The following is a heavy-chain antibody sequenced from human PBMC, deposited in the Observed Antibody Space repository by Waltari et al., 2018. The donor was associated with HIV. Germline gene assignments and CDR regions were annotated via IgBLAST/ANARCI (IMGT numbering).Heavy chain of an antibody. J-gene: IGHJ4*02. CDR1: GFTFSSYA. V-gene: IGHV3-23*01. CDR3: AKSPAAGTSLAQIDLYYFDY. CDR2: ISGSGGST. D-gene: IGHD6-13*01. Sequence: EVQLLESGGGLVQPGGSLRLSCAASGFTFSSYAMSWVRQAPGKGLEWVSAISGSGGSTYYADSVKGRFTISRDNSKNTLYLQMNSLRAEDTAVYYCAKSPAAGTSLAQIDLYYFDYWGQGTLVTVSS.